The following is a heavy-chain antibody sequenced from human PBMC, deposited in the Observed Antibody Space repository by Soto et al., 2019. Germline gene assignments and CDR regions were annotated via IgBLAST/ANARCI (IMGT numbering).Heavy chain of an antibody. CDR2: MNPNSGNT. V-gene: IGHV1-8*01. CDR3: ARALLVAAAGTTVGWGYYGMDV. D-gene: IGHD6-13*01. Sequence: QVQLVQSGAEVKKPGASVKVSCKASGYTFTSYDINWVRQATGQGLEWMGWMNPNSGNTGYAQKFQGRVTMTRNTSISTAYMELSSLRSEDTAVYYCARALLVAAAGTTVGWGYYGMDVWGQGTTVTVSS. J-gene: IGHJ6*02. CDR1: GYTFTSYD.